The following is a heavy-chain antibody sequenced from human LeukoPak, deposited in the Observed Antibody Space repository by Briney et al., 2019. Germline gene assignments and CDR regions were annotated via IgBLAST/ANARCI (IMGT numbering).Heavy chain of an antibody. CDR3: ARARYDFWSGPQPDYYYYGMDV. CDR1: GVTISSSTYY. J-gene: IGHJ6*02. Sequence: SETLSLTCTVSGVTISSSTYYWGWIRQPPEKGLEWIASISYSRTTYYNPSLKSRVTISLDMSKNQFSLKLSSVTAADTAVYYCARARYDFWSGPQPDYYYYGMDVWGQGTTVTVSS. D-gene: IGHD3-3*01. V-gene: IGHV4-39*01. CDR2: ISYSRTT.